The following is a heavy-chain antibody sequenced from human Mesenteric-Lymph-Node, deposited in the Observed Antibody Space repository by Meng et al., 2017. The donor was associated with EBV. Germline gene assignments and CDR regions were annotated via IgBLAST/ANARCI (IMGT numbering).Heavy chain of an antibody. V-gene: IGHV4-39*07. J-gene: IGHJ5*02. Sequence: LPLQGAGPGRVKPSEALALTCTFSGGSISSSTNYWGWIRQPPGKGLEWIGTIYNSGKSYYNPSLKGRVTMAVDTSKNQFSLNLSSVTAADTAVYYCARCSFYYDSSGYRRYNWFDPWGQGTLVTVSS. CDR2: IYNSGKS. CDR1: GGSISSSTNY. D-gene: IGHD3-22*01. CDR3: ARCSFYYDSSGYRRYNWFDP.